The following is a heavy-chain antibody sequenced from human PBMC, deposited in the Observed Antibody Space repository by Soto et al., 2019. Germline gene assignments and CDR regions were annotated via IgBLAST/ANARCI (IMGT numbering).Heavy chain of an antibody. CDR1: GGSISNFY. J-gene: IGHJ6*02. CDR3: ARHKDAGSDRGGMDV. Sequence: QVQLQESGPGLVKPSETLSLTCTVSGGSISNFYWTWIRQPPGKGLEWIGNVHYSGSTNYNPSVNSRATTSVDTAKTHLSLNLGSVTAADPAVYYCARHKDAGSDRGGMDVWGQGTTVTVSS. D-gene: IGHD6-25*01. V-gene: IGHV4-59*08. CDR2: VHYSGST.